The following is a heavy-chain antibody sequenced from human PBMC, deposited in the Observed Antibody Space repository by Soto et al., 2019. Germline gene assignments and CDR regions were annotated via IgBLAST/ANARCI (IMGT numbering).Heavy chain of an antibody. Sequence: GALRLSCAASGFTFSSYAMHWVRQAPGKGLEWVAVISYDGSNKYYADSVKGRFTISRDNSKNTLYLQMNSLRAEDTAVYYCARVIGLSLVKSGMDGSGQGTTVT. V-gene: IGHV3-30-3*01. D-gene: IGHD2-2*01. CDR2: ISYDGSNK. J-gene: IGHJ6*02. CDR1: GFTFSSYA. CDR3: ARVIGLSLVKSGMDG.